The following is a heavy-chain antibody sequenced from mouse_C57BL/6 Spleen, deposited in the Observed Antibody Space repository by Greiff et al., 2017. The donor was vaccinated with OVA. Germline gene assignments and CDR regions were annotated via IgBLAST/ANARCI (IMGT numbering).Heavy chain of an antibody. CDR1: GYTFTSYW. CDR3: AVEGGQLSYGGDY. CDR2: IHPSDSDT. J-gene: IGHJ2*01. V-gene: IGHV1-74*01. Sequence: QVQLQQPGAELVKPGASVKVSCKASGYTFTSYWMHWVKQRPGQGLEWIGRIHPSDSDTNYNQKFKGKATLTVDKSSSTAYMQRSSLTSEDSAVYDWAVEGGQLSYGGDYWGQGTTLTVSS. D-gene: IGHD3-2*02.